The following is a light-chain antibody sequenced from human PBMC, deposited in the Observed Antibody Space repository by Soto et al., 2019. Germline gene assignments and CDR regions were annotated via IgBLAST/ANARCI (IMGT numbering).Light chain of an antibody. CDR1: SSNIGNNY. Sequence: QSVLTQPPSVSAAPGQTVTISCSGSSSNIGNNYVSWYQQVPGAAPKLLIYDSNKRPSGIPERFSASKSGTSATLAITGLQTGDEDDYYCGAWDGSLRLYVFGSGTKVTVL. J-gene: IGLJ1*01. CDR3: GAWDGSLRLYV. V-gene: IGLV1-51*01. CDR2: DSN.